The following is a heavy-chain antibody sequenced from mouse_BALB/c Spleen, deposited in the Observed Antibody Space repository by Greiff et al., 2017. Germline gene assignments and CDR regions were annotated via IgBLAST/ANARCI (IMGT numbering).Heavy chain of an antibody. CDR2: IRSKSNNYAT. CDR3: VSQRYAMDY. Sequence: EVKLQESGGGLVQPKGSLKLSCAASGFTFNTYAMNWVRQAPGKGLEWVARIRSKSNNYATYYADSVKDRFTISRDDSQSMLYLQMNNLKTEDTAMYYCVSQRYAMDYWGQGTSVTVSS. CDR1: GFTFNTYA. J-gene: IGHJ4*01. V-gene: IGHV10-1*02.